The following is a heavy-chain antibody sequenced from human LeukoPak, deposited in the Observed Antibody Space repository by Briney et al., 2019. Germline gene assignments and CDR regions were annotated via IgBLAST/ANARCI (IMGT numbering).Heavy chain of an antibody. CDR2: INPNSGGT. CDR3: ARALSITIFGVADYAFDI. J-gene: IGHJ3*02. V-gene: IGHV1-2*02. Sequence: GASVKVSCKASGYTFTGYYMHWVRQAPGQGLEWMGWINPNSGGTNYAQKFQGRVTMTRGTSISTAYMELSRLRSDDTAVYYCARALSITIFGVADYAFDIWGQGTMVTVSS. D-gene: IGHD3-3*01. CDR1: GYTFTGYY.